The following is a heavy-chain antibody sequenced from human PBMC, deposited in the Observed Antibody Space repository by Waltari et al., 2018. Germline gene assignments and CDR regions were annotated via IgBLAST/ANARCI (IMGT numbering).Heavy chain of an antibody. D-gene: IGHD3-10*01. J-gene: IGHJ4*02. V-gene: IGHV4-39*07. Sequence: QLQLQESGPRLVKASETLSLTCTVSGDSVSSSSYYLGWIRQPPGKGLEWIGGIYYTGNTFQNPSLKSRVSISIDTYKNQFSLRLRSVTAADTAVHYCARETSSEKGFDYWGQGTLVTVSP. CDR2: IYYTGNT. CDR1: GDSVSSSSYY. CDR3: ARETSSEKGFDY.